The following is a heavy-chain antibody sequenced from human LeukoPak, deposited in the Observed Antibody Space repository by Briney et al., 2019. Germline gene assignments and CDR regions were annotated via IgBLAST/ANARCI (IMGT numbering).Heavy chain of an antibody. CDR1: GYTFTSYY. CDR2: INPSGGST. Sequence: ASVKVSCKASGYTFTSYYMHWVRQAPGQGLEWMGIINPSGGSTSYAQKFQGRVTMTRDMSTSTVYMELSSLRSEDTAVYYCARAGGVPEWELHRYYYYMDVWGKGTTVTVSS. CDR3: ARAGGVPEWELHRYYYYMDV. J-gene: IGHJ6*03. D-gene: IGHD1-26*01. V-gene: IGHV1-46*01.